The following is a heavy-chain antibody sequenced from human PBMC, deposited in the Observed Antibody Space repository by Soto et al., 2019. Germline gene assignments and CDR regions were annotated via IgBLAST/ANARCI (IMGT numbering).Heavy chain of an antibody. D-gene: IGHD6-19*01. Sequence: EVQLVESGGGLVQPEGSLRLSCAASGFTFSDHYMDWVRQAPGKGLEWVGRIKNKANSYTTEYAVPVQGRFIISRDDKNNLVFLQINRLKTEYPPVYYWTRVNLASSRCSDYWGQGILVTVSS. J-gene: IGHJ4*02. V-gene: IGHV3-72*01. CDR2: IKNKANSYTT. CDR1: GFTFSDHY. CDR3: TRVNLASSRCSDY.